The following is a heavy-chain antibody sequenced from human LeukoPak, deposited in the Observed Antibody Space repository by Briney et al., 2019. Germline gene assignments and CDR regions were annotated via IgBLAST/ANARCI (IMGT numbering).Heavy chain of an antibody. J-gene: IGHJ4*02. Sequence: SETLSLTCTVSGGSISSYYWSWIRQPAGKGLEWIGRIYTSGSTNYNPSLKSRVTMSVDTSKNQFSLKLSSVTAADTAVYYCASTMGRRGYSYGYCLNYWGQGTLVTVSS. CDR2: IYTSGST. V-gene: IGHV4-4*07. CDR1: GGSISSYY. CDR3: ASTMGRRGYSYGYCLNY. D-gene: IGHD5-18*01.